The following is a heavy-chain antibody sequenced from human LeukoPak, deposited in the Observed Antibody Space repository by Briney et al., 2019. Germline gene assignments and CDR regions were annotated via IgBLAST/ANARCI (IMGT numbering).Heavy chain of an antibody. J-gene: IGHJ4*02. Sequence: PGGSLRLSCAASGFTFSSYGMSWVRQAPGKGLEWVSAISGSGGSTYYADSVKGRFTISRDNSKNTLYLQMNSLRAEDTAVYYCAKDFGLRYSSSWYYYFDYWGQGTLVTVSS. CDR3: AKDFGLRYSSSWYYYFDY. CDR1: GFTFSSYG. V-gene: IGHV3-23*01. CDR2: ISGSGGST. D-gene: IGHD6-13*01.